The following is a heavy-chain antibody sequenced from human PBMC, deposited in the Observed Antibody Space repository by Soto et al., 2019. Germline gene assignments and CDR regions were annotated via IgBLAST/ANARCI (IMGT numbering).Heavy chain of an antibody. J-gene: IGHJ6*02. Sequence: GESLKISCQGSGYNFASYWISWVRQMPGKGLEWMGRIDPIDSYTNYSPSFQGHVTISADKSISTAYLQWSSLKASDTAMYYCARRHCSSASCPRNYYGMDVWGQGTTVTVSS. CDR1: GYNFASYW. CDR2: IDPIDSYT. CDR3: ARRHCSSASCPRNYYGMDV. D-gene: IGHD2-2*01. V-gene: IGHV5-10-1*01.